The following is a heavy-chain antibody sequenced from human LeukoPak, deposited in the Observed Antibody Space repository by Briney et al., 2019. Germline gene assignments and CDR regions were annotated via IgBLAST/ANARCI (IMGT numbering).Heavy chain of an antibody. V-gene: IGHV3-7*01. J-gene: IGHJ4*02. CDR3: ARDKDAYYDFWSGYSYYFDY. Sequence: GGSLRLSCAASGFTFSSYWMSWVRQAPGKGLEWVANIKQDGSEKYYVDSVKGRFTISRDNAKNSLYLQMNSLRAEDTAVYYCARDKDAYYDFWSGYSYYFDYWGQGTLVTVSS. D-gene: IGHD3-3*01. CDR2: IKQDGSEK. CDR1: GFTFSSYW.